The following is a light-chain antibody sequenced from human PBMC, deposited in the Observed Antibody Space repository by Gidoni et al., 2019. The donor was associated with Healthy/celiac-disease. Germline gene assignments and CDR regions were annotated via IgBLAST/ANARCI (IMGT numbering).Light chain of an antibody. CDR3: AAWDDSLNGPVV. CDR2: SNN. Sequence: QSVLTQPPSASGTPGQRVTISCSGSSSNIGSNTVNWYQQLPGTAPNLLIYSNNQRPSGVPDRFSGPKSGTSASLAISGLQSEDEADYYCAAWDDSLNGPVVFGGGTKLTVL. J-gene: IGLJ2*01. CDR1: SSNIGSNT. V-gene: IGLV1-44*01.